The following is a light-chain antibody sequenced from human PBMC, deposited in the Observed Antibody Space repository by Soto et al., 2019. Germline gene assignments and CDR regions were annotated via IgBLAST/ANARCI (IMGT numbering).Light chain of an antibody. V-gene: IGLV2-14*01. CDR2: GVS. CDR1: SSVVGGYNY. CDR3: NSYASSGTLV. J-gene: IGLJ1*01. Sequence: LTQPASVSGSPGQSITLSCTGTSSVVGGYNYVSRYQQHPGKAPKLMIYGVSNRPSGVSNRFSGSKSGNTASLTISGLQAEDEADYYCNSYASSGTLVFGTGTKGTVL.